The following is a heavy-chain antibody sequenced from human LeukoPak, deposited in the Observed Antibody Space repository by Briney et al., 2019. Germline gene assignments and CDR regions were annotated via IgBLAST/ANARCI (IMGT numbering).Heavy chain of an antibody. D-gene: IGHD3-10*02. J-gene: IGHJ2*01. CDR3: ARGPYVPFPNWYFDL. V-gene: IGHV1-2*02. CDR1: EYTFTGYY. CDR2: INPNSGGT. Sequence: ASVKVSCKASEYTFTGYYMHWVRQAPGQGLEWMGWINPNSGGTHYAPTFQGRVTMTRDTSISTAYMELSRLRSDDTAVYYCARGPYVPFPNWYFDLWGRGTLVTVSS.